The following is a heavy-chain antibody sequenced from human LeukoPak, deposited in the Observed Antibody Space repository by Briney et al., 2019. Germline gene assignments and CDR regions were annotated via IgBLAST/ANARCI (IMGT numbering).Heavy chain of an antibody. CDR1: GFTFSSYA. CDR3: AKDTAAGECTGGNCYSYFDY. J-gene: IGHJ4*02. Sequence: GSLRLSCAASGFTFSSYAMHWVRQAPGKGLEWVAVISYDGSNKYYADSVKGRFTISRDNSKNTLYLQMDSLRADDTAVYYCAKDTAAGECTGGNCYSYFDYWGQGALVTVSS. V-gene: IGHV3-30-3*01. D-gene: IGHD2-15*01. CDR2: ISYDGSNK.